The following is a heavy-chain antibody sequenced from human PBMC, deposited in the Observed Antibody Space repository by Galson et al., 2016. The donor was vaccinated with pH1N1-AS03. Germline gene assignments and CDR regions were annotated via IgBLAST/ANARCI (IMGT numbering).Heavy chain of an antibody. CDR3: AAGDYVAASFDN. Sequence: SLRLSCAASGLIFSNSAMHWVRQAPGKGLEWVAVMSYDGGNEYYADAVKGRFTISRDHSRNTLYLQMNSLRVEDTAEYYCAAGDYVAASFDNWGQGTLVNVSS. CDR1: GLIFSNSA. D-gene: IGHD3-16*01. V-gene: IGHV3-30-3*01. CDR2: MSYDGGNE. J-gene: IGHJ4*02.